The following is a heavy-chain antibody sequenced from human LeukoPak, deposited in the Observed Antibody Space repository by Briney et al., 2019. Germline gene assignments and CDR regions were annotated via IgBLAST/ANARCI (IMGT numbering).Heavy chain of an antibody. CDR2: ISAYNGNT. CDR1: GYTFTSYG. D-gene: IGHD4-17*01. Sequence: GASVKVSCKASGYTFTSYGISWVRQAPGQGLEWMGWISAYNGNTNYAQKLQGRVTMTTDTSTSTAYMELRSLRSDDTAVYYCARVPDYGDYGDFYDYWGQGTLVTVSS. CDR3: ARVPDYGDYGDFYDY. J-gene: IGHJ4*02. V-gene: IGHV1-18*01.